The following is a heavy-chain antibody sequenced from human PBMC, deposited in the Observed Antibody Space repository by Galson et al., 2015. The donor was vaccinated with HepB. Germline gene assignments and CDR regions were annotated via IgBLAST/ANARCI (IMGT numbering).Heavy chain of an antibody. CDR1: GFTFSSYS. CDR2: ISSSSSYI. D-gene: IGHD4-17*01. J-gene: IGHJ4*02. CDR3: ARGRYGDYAHAYVDF. V-gene: IGHV3-21*01. Sequence: SLRLSCAASGFTFSSYSMNWVRQAPGKGPEWVSSISSSSSYIYYADSMKGRFTISRDNAKNSLYLQMSRLRAEDTAIYYCARGRYGDYAHAYVDFWGQGTLVTVSS.